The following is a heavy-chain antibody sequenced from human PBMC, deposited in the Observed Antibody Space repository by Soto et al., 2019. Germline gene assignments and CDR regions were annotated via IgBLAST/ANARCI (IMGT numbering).Heavy chain of an antibody. Sequence: GSLRLSCAASGFSFGSYALSWVRQAPGKGLEWVSTISGSDGKTFYADSVKGRFSISRDTSRNTLSLQMNSLRADDTPISFCARWSYHAYCFQ. CDR3: ARWSYHAYCFQ. CDR1: GFSFGSYA. D-gene: IGHD3-10*01. CDR2: ISGSDGKT. J-gene: IGHJ1*01. V-gene: IGHV3-23*01.